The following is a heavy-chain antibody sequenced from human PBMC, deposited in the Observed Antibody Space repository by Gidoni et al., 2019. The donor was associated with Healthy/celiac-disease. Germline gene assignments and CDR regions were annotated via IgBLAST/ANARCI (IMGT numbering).Heavy chain of an antibody. CDR2: IYHSGSP. CDR1: GYSISSGYY. V-gene: IGHV4-38-2*02. CDR3: ARISCSGGSCYIRYFDY. J-gene: IGHJ4*02. Sequence: QVQLQESGPGLVKPSETLSLTCTVPGYSISSGYYWGWIRQPPGKGLEWIGSIYHSGSPYYNPSLKSRVTISVDTSKNQFSLKLSSVTAADTAVYYCARISCSGGSCYIRYFDYWGQGTLVTVSS. D-gene: IGHD2-15*01.